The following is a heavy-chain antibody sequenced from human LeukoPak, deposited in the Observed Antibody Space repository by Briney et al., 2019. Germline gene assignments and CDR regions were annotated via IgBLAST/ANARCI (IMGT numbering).Heavy chain of an antibody. D-gene: IGHD6-19*01. CDR2: INAGNGNT. Sequence: ASVTVSCTASGYTFTSYAMHWVRQAPGQRLERMGWINAGNGNTKYSQKFQGRVTITRDTSASTAYMELSSLRSEDTAVYYCARVSSGWYEGWYFDYWGQGTLVTVSS. J-gene: IGHJ4*02. CDR1: GYTFTSYA. V-gene: IGHV1-3*01. CDR3: ARVSSGWYEGWYFDY.